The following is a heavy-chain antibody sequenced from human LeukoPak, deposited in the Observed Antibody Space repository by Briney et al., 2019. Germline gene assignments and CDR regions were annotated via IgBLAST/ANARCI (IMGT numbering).Heavy chain of an antibody. V-gene: IGHV3-48*03. Sequence: PGGSLRLSCAASGFTFSNYEMHWVRQAPGKGLEWVSYISSSGSDIYYADSVKGRFTISRDNAKNSLYLHMNSLTAEDTAMYYCGRDLNWGAFDIRGLGTLVTVSS. CDR2: ISSSGSDI. J-gene: IGHJ3*02. CDR1: GFTFSNYE. CDR3: GRDLNWGAFDI. D-gene: IGHD7-27*01.